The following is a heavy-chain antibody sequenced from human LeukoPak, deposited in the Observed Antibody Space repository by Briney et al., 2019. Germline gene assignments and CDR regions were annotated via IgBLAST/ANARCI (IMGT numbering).Heavy chain of an antibody. D-gene: IGHD1-26*01. V-gene: IGHV3-48*02. Sequence: GGSLRLSCAASGFNVNNAWMSWVRQAPGKGLEWVSYISSSSSTIYYADSVKGRFTTSRDNAKNSLYLQMNSLRDEDTAVYYCARGGIVGATPGYFWGQGTLVTVSS. CDR1: GFNVNNAW. J-gene: IGHJ4*02. CDR2: ISSSSSTI. CDR3: ARGGIVGATPGYF.